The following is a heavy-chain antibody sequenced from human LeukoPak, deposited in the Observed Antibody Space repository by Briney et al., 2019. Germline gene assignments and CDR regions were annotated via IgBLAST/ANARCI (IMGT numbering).Heavy chain of an antibody. Sequence: GGSLRLSCAASGFTFSSYWMNWVRQAPGKGLVWVSRIASDGSSTTYADSVKGRFSISRDNAKNTLYLQMNSLRVEDTAVYYCARGRPHGDDYWGQGTLVTVSS. CDR3: ARGRPHGDDY. D-gene: IGHD2-21*01. V-gene: IGHV3-74*01. CDR2: IASDGSST. CDR1: GFTFSSYW. J-gene: IGHJ4*02.